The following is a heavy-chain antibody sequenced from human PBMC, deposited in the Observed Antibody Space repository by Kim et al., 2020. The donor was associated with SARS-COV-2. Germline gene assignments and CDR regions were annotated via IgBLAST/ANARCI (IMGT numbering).Heavy chain of an antibody. Sequence: RYSPSFQGQVTISVDKSISTAYLQWSSLKASDTAMYYCARHQATVTAGDYWGQGTLVTVSS. J-gene: IGHJ4*02. V-gene: IGHV5-51*01. CDR3: ARHQATVTAGDY. D-gene: IGHD4-4*01.